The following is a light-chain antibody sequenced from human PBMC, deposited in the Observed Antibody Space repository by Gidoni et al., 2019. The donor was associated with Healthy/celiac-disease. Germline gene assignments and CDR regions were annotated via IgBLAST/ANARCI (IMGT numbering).Light chain of an antibody. Sequence: SVLTQPPSASGTPGQRVTISCSGSSSNIGSNTVNWYQQLPGTAPKLLIYSNNPRPSGVPDRFSGSKSGTSASLAISGLQSEDEADYYCAAWDDSLNACYVFGTGTKVTVL. CDR1: SSNIGSNT. J-gene: IGLJ1*01. CDR2: SNN. V-gene: IGLV1-44*01. CDR3: AAWDDSLNACYV.